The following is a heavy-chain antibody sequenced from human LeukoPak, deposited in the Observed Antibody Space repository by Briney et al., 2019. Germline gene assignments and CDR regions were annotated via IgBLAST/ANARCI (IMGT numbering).Heavy chain of an antibody. CDR1: GFTFSSYG. CDR3: ARTSCSGGDCHRLNWFDP. CDR2: IWHDGNNK. V-gene: IGHV3-33*01. J-gene: IGHJ5*02. D-gene: IGHD2-15*01. Sequence: GGSLRLSCATSGFTFSSYGMHWVRQAPGKGLEWVAVIWHDGNNKYYADSVEGRFTISRDNSKNTLYLQMNSLRAEDTAVYFCARTSCSGGDCHRLNWFDPWGQGTQVTVSS.